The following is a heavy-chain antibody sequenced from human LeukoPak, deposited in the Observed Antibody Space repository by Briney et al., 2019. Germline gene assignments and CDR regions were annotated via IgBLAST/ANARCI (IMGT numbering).Heavy chain of an antibody. V-gene: IGHV3-30*18. J-gene: IGHJ4*02. CDR2: ISNDGSNK. Sequence: GRSLRLSCAAFGFTFSSYGMHWVRQAPGKGLEWVAVISNDGSNKHYADSVKGRFTISRDNSKNTLYLQMNSLRAEDTAVYYCAKDLTGVNYCLDQWGQGTLVTVSS. D-gene: IGHD1-7*01. CDR3: AKDLTGVNYCLDQ. CDR1: GFTFSSYG.